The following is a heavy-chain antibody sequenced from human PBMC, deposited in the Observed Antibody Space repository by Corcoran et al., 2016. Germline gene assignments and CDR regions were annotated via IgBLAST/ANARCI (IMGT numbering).Heavy chain of an antibody. Sequence: QVQLVQSGAEVKKPGASVKVSCKASGYTFTSSNISWVRQAPGQGLEWMGWISAYSGDTNYIQKFQGRLTMTTDTSTNTAYMELRSLRSDDTALYYWARDVRRDWYTGGTFDMWGQGTMVTVSS. V-gene: IGHV1-18*01. CDR3: ARDVRRDWYTGGTFDM. CDR1: GYTFTSSN. CDR2: ISAYSGDT. D-gene: IGHD6-19*01. J-gene: IGHJ3*02.